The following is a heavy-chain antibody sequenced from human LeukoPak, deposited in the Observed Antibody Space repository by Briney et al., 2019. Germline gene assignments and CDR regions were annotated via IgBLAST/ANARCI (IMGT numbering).Heavy chain of an antibody. CDR2: INHSGST. Sequence: SATLSLTCAVWGGSFSGYYWSWLRQPPGTGLEWIGEINHSGSTNYNPSLKSRVTISVDTSKNQFSLKLSSVTAADTAVYYCATSGYSYGFDYWGQGTLVTVSS. CDR1: GGSFSGYY. J-gene: IGHJ4*02. CDR3: ATSGYSYGFDY. D-gene: IGHD5-18*01. V-gene: IGHV4-34*01.